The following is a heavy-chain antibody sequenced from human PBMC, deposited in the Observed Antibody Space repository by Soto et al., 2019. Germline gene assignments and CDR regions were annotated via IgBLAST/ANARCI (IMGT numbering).Heavy chain of an antibody. J-gene: IGHJ5*01. CDR1: GDSVSTNDAT. CDR3: AILRANSWLHS. CDR2: QYYRSRSQT. V-gene: IGHV6-1*01. Sequence: QVQLQQSGPVLVKPSQTLSLTCAISGDSVSTNDATWDWVRQSPSRGLEWLGRQYYRSRSQTDYAVSVKSQISPNPAAAANQVSLHLTSVTPDVTAVYFRAILRANSWLHSRGQGTLVTVSS.